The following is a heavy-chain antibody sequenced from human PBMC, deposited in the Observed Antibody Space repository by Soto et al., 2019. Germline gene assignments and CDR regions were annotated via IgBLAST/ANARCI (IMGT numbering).Heavy chain of an antibody. V-gene: IGHV3-74*01. CDR3: AREEDVFSVFNYYYGMDV. Sequence: GGSLRLSCAASGFTFSSSWMHWVRQAPGKGLVWVSRVSGDGSSTSYADSVKGRFTISRDNAKNTLYLQMNSLRAEDTAVYYCAREEDVFSVFNYYYGMDVWGQGTTVTVSS. CDR1: GFTFSSSW. CDR2: VSGDGSST. J-gene: IGHJ6*02. D-gene: IGHD2-15*01.